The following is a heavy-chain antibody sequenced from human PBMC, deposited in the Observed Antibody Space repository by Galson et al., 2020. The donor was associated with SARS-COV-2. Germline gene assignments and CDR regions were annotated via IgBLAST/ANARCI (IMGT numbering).Heavy chain of an antibody. D-gene: IGHD2-2*01. CDR1: GFPFSDHA. Sequence: GESLKISCAASGFPFSDHAMTWVRQAPGKGLEWVSSISAIDADRDTYYADSVKGRFTISRDDSKNTVYLQMNSLRVEDTAIYYCAKDSSLPFDYWGQGTLVTVSS. J-gene: IGHJ4*02. CDR2: ISAIDADRDT. CDR3: AKDSSLPFDY. V-gene: IGHV3-23*01.